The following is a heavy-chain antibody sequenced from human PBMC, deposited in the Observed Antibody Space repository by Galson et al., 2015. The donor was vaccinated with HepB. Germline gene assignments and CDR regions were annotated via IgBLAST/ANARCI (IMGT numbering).Heavy chain of an antibody. Sequence: SVKVSCKASGYTFTSYYMHWVRQAPGQGLEWMGIINPSGGSTSYAQKFQGRVTMTRDTSTSTVYMELSSLRSEDTAVYYCAREMLEGSIAAAGTAGAFDIWGQGTMVTVSS. V-gene: IGHV1-46*01. J-gene: IGHJ3*02. CDR2: INPSGGST. CDR3: AREMLEGSIAAAGTAGAFDI. D-gene: IGHD6-13*01. CDR1: GYTFTSYY.